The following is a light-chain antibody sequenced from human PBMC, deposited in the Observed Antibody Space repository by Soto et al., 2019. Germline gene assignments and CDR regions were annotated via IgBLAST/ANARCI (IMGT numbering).Light chain of an antibody. V-gene: IGKV1-5*03. CDR3: QPYNSYST. CDR1: QSISSW. J-gene: IGKJ4*01. CDR2: KAS. Sequence: DIQMTQSPSTLSASVGDRVTITCRASQSISSWLAWYQQKPGKAPKLLIYKASSLESGVPSRFSGSGSGTEFTLTISSLQPDDFATEYCQPYNSYSTFGGGTKVEIK.